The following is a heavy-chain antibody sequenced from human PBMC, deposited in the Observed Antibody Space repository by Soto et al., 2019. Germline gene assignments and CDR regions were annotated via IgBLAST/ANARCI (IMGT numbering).Heavy chain of an antibody. CDR1: GFAVNVNY. D-gene: IGHD4-17*01. CDR3: ARDPAVTTDYGLDV. CDR2: IYTDGRT. Sequence: LRLSCAASGFAVNVNYMTWVRQAPGKGLEWVSFIYTDGRTFYVDSVKGRFTISRDDSENTVYLQVNSLRVEDTAVYYCARDPAVTTDYGLDVWGQGTTVTVSS. V-gene: IGHV3-53*01. J-gene: IGHJ6*02.